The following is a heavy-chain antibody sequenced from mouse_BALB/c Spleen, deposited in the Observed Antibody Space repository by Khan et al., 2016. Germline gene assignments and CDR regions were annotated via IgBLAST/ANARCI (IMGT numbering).Heavy chain of an antibody. D-gene: IGHD1-1*01. CDR2: IRYSGST. CDR1: GYSITSDYA. V-gene: IGHV3-2*02. Sequence: EVQLQESGPGLVKPSQSLSLTCTVTGYSITSDYAWNWIRQFPGNKLEWMGYIRYSGSTSYNPSLKSRISITRDTSKNQFFLQLNSVTTEDTATYYCARDYYGSSYFDYWGQGTTLTVSS. J-gene: IGHJ2*01. CDR3: ARDYYGSSYFDY.